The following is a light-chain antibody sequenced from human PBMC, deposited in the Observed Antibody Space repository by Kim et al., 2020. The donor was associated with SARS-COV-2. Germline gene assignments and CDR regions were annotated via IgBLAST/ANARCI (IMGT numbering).Light chain of an antibody. Sequence: QLVLTQSPSASASLGASVKLTCTLSSGHSSYASAWHQQQPEKGPRYLMKLDSDGSHRKGDGIPDRFSVSSSGAERYLTISSLQSEDEADYYCQAWDTAVQGVFGGGTQLTVL. J-gene: IGLJ3*02. V-gene: IGLV4-69*01. CDR3: QAWDTAVQGV. CDR2: LDSDGSH. CDR1: SGHSSYA.